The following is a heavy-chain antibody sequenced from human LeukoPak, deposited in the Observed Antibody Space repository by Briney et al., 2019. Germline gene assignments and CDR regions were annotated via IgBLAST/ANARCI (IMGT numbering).Heavy chain of an antibody. CDR1: GGSISSGGYS. CDR2: IYHSGST. D-gene: IGHD4-17*01. CDR3: ARLDYGARFDI. V-gene: IGHV4-30-2*01. J-gene: IGHJ3*02. Sequence: SETLSLTCAVSGGSISSGGYSWSWIRQPPGKGLEGIGYIYHSGSTYYNPSLKSRVTISVDRSKNQFSLKLSSVTAADTAVYYCARLDYGARFDIWGQGTMVTVYS.